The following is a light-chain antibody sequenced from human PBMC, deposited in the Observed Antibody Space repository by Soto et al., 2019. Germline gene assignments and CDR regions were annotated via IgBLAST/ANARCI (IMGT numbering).Light chain of an antibody. CDR2: DVS. J-gene: IGLJ2*01. CDR1: SSDVGGYNY. Sequence: QSALTQPRSVSGSPGQSVTISCTGTSSDVGGYNYVSWYQQHPGKAPKLLIYDVSKRPSGVPDRFSGSKSGNTAALTISGLRAEDEAYYYCCSYAGSYTVFGGGTKLTVL. CDR3: CSYAGSYTV. V-gene: IGLV2-11*01.